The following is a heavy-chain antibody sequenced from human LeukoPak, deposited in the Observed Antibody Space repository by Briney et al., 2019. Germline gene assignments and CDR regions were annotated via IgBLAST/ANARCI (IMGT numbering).Heavy chain of an antibody. Sequence: GGSLRLSCAASGFTFSSYAMHWVRQAPGKGLEWVAVISYDGSNKYYADSVKGRFTISRDNSKNTLYLQMNSLRAEDTAVYYCTTDRHWGQGTLVTVSS. CDR1: GFTFSSYA. CDR3: TTDRH. V-gene: IGHV3-30-3*01. CDR2: ISYDGSNK. J-gene: IGHJ4*02.